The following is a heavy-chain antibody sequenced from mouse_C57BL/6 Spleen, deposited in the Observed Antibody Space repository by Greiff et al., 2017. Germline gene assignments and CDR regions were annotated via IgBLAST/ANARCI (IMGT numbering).Heavy chain of an antibody. V-gene: IGHV14-2*01. CDR2: IDPEDGET. CDR3: AITTVVADY. Sequence: EVQLHQSGAELVKPGASVKLSCTASGFNITDYYMHWVKQRTEQGLEWIGRIDPEDGETKYAPTVQGKAPLTADTSSNTAYLQLSSLTSEDTAVYYCAITTVVADYWGQGTTLTVSS. D-gene: IGHD1-1*01. J-gene: IGHJ2*01. CDR1: GFNITDYY.